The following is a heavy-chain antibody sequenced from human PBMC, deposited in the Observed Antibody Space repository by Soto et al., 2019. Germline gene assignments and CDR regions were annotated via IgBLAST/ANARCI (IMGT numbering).Heavy chain of an antibody. CDR2: INPSGGST. D-gene: IGHD6-13*01. J-gene: IGHJ5*02. CDR1: GYTFTSYY. CDR3: VYSSSWFGWFDP. V-gene: IGHV1-46*01. Sequence: ASVKVSCKASGYTFTSYYMHWVRQAPGQGLEWMGIINPSGGSTSYAQKFQGRVTVTRDTSTSTVYMELSSLRSEDTAVYYCVYSSSWFGWFDPWGQGTLVTVSS.